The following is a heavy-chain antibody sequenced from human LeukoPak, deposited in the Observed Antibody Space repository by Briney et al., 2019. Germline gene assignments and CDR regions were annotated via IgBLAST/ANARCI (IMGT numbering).Heavy chain of an antibody. CDR1: GYTFTGYY. Sequence: ASVKVSCKASGYTFTGYYMHWVRQAPGQGLEWMGWINPNSGGTNYAQKFQGRVTMTRDTSISTAYMELSRLRSDDTAVYYCARAPRIQYQTPFDYWGQGTLVTVSS. CDR2: INPNSGGT. V-gene: IGHV1-2*02. J-gene: IGHJ4*02. CDR3: ARAPRIQYQTPFDY. D-gene: IGHD5-18*01.